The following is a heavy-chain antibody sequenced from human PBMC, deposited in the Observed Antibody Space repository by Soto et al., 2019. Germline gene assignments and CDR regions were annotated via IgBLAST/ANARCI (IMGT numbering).Heavy chain of an antibody. Sequence: LSLTCAVSRGSISSGGYSWTWMRQPPGKGLEWIGYIYHSGSTYYNPSLKSRVTISVDRSKNQFSLKLSSVTAADTAVYYCARAAAGGYSAYEVFDYWVQGTLVTVS. J-gene: IGHJ4*02. CDR1: RGSISSGGYS. CDR3: ARAAAGGYSAYEVFDY. D-gene: IGHD5-12*01. CDR2: IYHSGST. V-gene: IGHV4-30-2*01.